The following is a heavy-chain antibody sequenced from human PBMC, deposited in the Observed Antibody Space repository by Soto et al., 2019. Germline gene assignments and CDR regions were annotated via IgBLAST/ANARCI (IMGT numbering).Heavy chain of an antibody. J-gene: IGHJ5*01. CDR1: GFTFSSNG. CDR2: ISYDGSNK. D-gene: IGHD3-22*01. Sequence: VGSLRLSCAASGFTFSSNGMHWVRQAPGKGLEWVALISYDGSNKFYADSVKGRFTITRDNSKNTLYLQMNSLRPDDTAVYYCAKDGEGFYYYDSSGPKSCFDSCGQRTRVTVSS. V-gene: IGHV3-30*18. CDR3: AKDGEGFYYYDSSGPKSCFDS.